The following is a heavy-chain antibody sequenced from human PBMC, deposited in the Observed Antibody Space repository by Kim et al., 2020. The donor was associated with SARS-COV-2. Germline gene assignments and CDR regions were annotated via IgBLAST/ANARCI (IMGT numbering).Heavy chain of an antibody. Sequence: QKFQGRVTITRDTSASTAYMELSSLRSEDTAVYYCARAYYYGSGSYYNDYWGQGTLVTVSS. J-gene: IGHJ4*02. D-gene: IGHD3-10*01. V-gene: IGHV1-3*01. CDR3: ARAYYYGSGSYYNDY.